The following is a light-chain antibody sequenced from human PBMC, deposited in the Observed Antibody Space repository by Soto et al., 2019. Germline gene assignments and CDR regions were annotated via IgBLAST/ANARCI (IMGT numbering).Light chain of an antibody. V-gene: IGLV2-8*01. CDR1: SSDVGGYNY. CDR2: EVS. CDR3: SSYAGSNRVV. J-gene: IGLJ2*01. Sequence: QSVLTQPPSASGSPGQSVTISCTGTSSDVGGYNYVSWYQQHPGKAPKLMIYEVSKRPSGVPDRFSGSKSGNTASLTVSELQAEDEADYYCSSYAGSNRVVFGGGTKLTVL.